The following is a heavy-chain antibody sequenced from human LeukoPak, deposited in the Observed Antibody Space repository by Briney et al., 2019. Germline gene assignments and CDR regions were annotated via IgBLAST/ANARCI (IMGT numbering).Heavy chain of an antibody. CDR2: ISAYNGNT. D-gene: IGHD1-26*01. CDR1: GYTFTSYG. CDR3: ARWSGSYSISMNYFDY. V-gene: IGHV1-18*01. J-gene: IGHJ4*02. Sequence: GASVKVSCKASGYTFTSYGISWVRQAPGQGLEWMGWISAYNGNTNYAQKLQGRVTMTTDTSTSTAYMELRSLRSDDTAVYYCARWSGSYSISMNYFDYWGQGTLVTVSS.